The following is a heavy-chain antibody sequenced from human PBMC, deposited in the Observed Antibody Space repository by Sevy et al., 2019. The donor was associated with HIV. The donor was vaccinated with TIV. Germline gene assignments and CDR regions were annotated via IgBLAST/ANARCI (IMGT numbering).Heavy chain of an antibody. CDR1: GFTFDDYA. D-gene: IGHD5-12*01. CDR3: SRGLATADTPEYYFDS. CDR2: ITRNSYEAYGGTT. Sequence: GGSLRLSCTASGFTFDDYAMSWFRQAPGKGLEWVAFITRNSYEAYGGTTEYAASVKGRFIISRDDSKSIACLQMNSLKTEDTAVYYCSRGLATADTPEYYFDSWGQGTLVTVSS. V-gene: IGHV3-49*03. J-gene: IGHJ4*02.